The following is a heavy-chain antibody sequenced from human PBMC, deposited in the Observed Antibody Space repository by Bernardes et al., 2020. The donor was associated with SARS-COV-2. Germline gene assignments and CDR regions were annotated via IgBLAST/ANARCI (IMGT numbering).Heavy chain of an antibody. CDR2: IYSSGIS. CDR3: AGSSCGIDCYIGGLRSWDYGMDV. J-gene: IGHJ6*02. D-gene: IGHD2-21*01. V-gene: IGHV4-39*01. Sequence: AETLSLTCTVSGGSISSINYYWGWLRQPPGKGLEWIGSIYSSGISYYNPSLQSRARASVDTSKNQISLRLSFVTAADTAVYYCAGSSCGIDCYIGGLRSWDYGMDVWGQGTTVTVSS. CDR1: GGSISSINYY.